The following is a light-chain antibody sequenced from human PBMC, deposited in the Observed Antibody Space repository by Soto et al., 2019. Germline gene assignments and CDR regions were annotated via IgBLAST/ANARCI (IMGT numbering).Light chain of an antibody. CDR3: QHDSNWPRT. Sequence: EIVMTQSPATLSVSPGERATLSCRASQSVSSNLAWYQQKPGQAPRLLIYGASTRATGIPARFSGSWSGTEFTLTISSLQSEDFEVYYCQHDSNWPRTFGQGTKVEIK. J-gene: IGKJ1*01. CDR1: QSVSSN. V-gene: IGKV3-15*01. CDR2: GAS.